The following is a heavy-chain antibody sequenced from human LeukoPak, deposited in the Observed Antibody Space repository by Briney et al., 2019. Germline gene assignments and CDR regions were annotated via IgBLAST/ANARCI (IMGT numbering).Heavy chain of an antibody. D-gene: IGHD3-22*01. V-gene: IGHV4-31*01. CDR2: IYYRGST. CDR1: GGSISSGGYY. CDR3: ARDRGSGYYPYDAFDI. Sequence: SQTLSLTCTVSGGSISSGGYYWSWIRQHPGKGLEWIGSIYYRGSTYYNPSLKSPVTISVDTSKNQFALTLSSVTAADTAVYYCARDRGSGYYPYDAFDIWGQGTMVTVSS. J-gene: IGHJ3*02.